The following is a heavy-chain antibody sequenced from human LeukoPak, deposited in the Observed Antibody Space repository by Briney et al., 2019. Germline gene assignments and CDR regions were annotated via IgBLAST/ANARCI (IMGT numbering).Heavy chain of an antibody. CDR1: GFTVSSNY. CDR2: IYSGGST. Sequence: GGSLRLSCAASGFTVSSNYMSWVRQAPGKGLEWVSVIYSGGSTYYADSVKGRFTISRDNSKNTLYLQMNSLRAEDTAVYYCAKRGGIFGVVYFDYWGQGTLVTVSS. J-gene: IGHJ4*02. V-gene: IGHV3-66*01. D-gene: IGHD3-3*01. CDR3: AKRGGIFGVVYFDY.